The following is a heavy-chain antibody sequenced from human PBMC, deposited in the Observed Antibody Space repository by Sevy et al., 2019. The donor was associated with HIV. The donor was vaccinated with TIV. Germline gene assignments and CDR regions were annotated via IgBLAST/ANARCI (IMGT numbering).Heavy chain of an antibody. J-gene: IGHJ6*02. D-gene: IGHD4-17*01. CDR2: ISGTPDNI. CDR3: ARDHVKDGDLGDYYYFAMDV. Sequence: GGSLRLSCAASGFTLSDYYISWIRQAPGKGLEWVSYISGTPDNIYYADSVKGRFTISGDNAKNSLYLQMNSLRAEDTAVYYCARDHVKDGDLGDYYYFAMDVWGQGTTVTVSS. V-gene: IGHV3-11*01. CDR1: GFTLSDYY.